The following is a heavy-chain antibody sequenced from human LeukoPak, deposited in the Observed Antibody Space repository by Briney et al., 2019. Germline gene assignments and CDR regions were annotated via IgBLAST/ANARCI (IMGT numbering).Heavy chain of an antibody. Sequence: ASVKVSCKVSGYSLSQLYMHWVRLAPGTGLEWMGCINLHTGGAHYAQKFQDWVSLTRDTSIDTAFMELSSLRSDATAIYYCARDFLGRTNGGSNYFGMDVWGQGTTVTVSS. V-gene: IGHV1-2*04. J-gene: IGHJ6*02. CDR2: INLHTGGA. CDR3: ARDFLGRTNGGSNYFGMDV. CDR1: GYSLSQLY. D-gene: IGHD2-8*01.